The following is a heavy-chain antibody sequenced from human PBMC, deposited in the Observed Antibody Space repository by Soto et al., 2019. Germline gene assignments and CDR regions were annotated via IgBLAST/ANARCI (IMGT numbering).Heavy chain of an antibody. V-gene: IGHV1-69*13. CDR2: IIPIFGTA. Sequence: SVKVSCKASGGTFSSYAISWVRQATGQGLEWMGGIIPIFGTANYAQKFQGRVTITADESTSTAYMELSSLRSEDTAVYYCARVPHRRLEMATMGTWGQGTLVTVSS. CDR3: ARVPHRRLEMATMGT. CDR1: GGTFSSYA. D-gene: IGHD5-12*01. J-gene: IGHJ5*02.